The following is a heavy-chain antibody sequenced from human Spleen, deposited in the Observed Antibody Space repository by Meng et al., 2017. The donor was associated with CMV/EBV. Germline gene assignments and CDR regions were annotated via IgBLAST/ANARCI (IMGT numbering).Heavy chain of an antibody. CDR2: IYYSGST. CDR3: ARTKGGRIIVVVPGAIRGGAFDI. Sequence: SETLSLTCTVAGGSISSSSYYWGWIRQPPGKGLEWIGSIYYSGSTYYNPSLKSRVTISVDTSKNQFSLKLSSVTAADTAVYYCARTKGGRIIVVVPGAIRGGAFDIWGQGTMVTVSS. D-gene: IGHD2-2*02. J-gene: IGHJ3*02. V-gene: IGHV4-39*01. CDR1: GGSISSSSYY.